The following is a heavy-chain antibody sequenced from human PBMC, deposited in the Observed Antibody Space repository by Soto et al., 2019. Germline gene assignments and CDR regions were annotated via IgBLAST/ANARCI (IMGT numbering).Heavy chain of an antibody. CDR1: GGSIRSGGYY. J-gene: IGHJ3*02. D-gene: IGHD3-10*01. CDR2: IYYSGST. CDR3: ARRYGSAFDI. V-gene: IGHV4-61*08. Sequence: PSETLSLTCTVSGGSIRSGGYYWSWIRQPPGKGLEWIGYIYYSGSTNYNPSLKSRVTISVDTSKNQFSLKLSSVTAADTAVYYCARRYGSAFDIWGQGTMVT.